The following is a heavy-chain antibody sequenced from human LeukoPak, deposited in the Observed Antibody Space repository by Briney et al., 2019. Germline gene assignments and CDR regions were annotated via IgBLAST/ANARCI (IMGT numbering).Heavy chain of an antibody. CDR2: ISSNGGST. J-gene: IGHJ4*02. CDR1: GFTFSSYA. Sequence: GGSLRLSCAASGFTFSSYAMHWVRQAPGKGLEYVSAISSNGGSTYYANSVKGRFTISRDNSKNTLYLQMGSLRAEDMAVYYCARGIVGATEGENYWGQGTLVTVSS. CDR3: ARGIVGATEGENY. V-gene: IGHV3-64*01. D-gene: IGHD1-26*01.